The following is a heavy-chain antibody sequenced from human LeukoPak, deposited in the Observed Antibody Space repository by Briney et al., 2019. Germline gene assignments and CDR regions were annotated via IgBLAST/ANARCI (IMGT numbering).Heavy chain of an antibody. V-gene: IGHV1-24*01. CDR3: ATPSGSYHKTFDY. D-gene: IGHD3-10*01. CDR2: FDPEDGET. Sequence: ASVMVCCMVSEYTLSELSMHWVRQDHEKGIEWMGGFDPEDGETIYAQKFQGRVTMAEDTSTDTAYMELSSLRSEDTAVYYCATPSGSYHKTFDYWGQGTLVTVSS. J-gene: IGHJ4*02. CDR1: EYTLSELS.